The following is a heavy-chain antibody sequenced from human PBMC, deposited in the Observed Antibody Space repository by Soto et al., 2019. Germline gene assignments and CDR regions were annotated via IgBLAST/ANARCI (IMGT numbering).Heavy chain of an antibody. Sequence: QVQLVQSGAEVKKPGSSVKVSCKASGGTFSSYAISWVRQAPGQGLEWMGGIIPIFGTANYAQKFQGRVTITADESTSTAYMELSSLRSEDTDVYYCARDGYEMATIPYYYYGMDVWGQGTTVTVSS. CDR3: ARDGYEMATIPYYYYGMDV. CDR1: GGTFSSYA. J-gene: IGHJ6*02. CDR2: IIPIFGTA. D-gene: IGHD5-12*01. V-gene: IGHV1-69*01.